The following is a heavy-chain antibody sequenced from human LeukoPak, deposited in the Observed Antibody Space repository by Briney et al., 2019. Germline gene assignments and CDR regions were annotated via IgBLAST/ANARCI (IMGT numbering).Heavy chain of an antibody. CDR2: TYYSGST. J-gene: IGHJ4*02. V-gene: IGHV4-59*01. Sequence: PSETLSLTCTVSGGSISSYYWSWLRQPPGKGREGIGYTYYSGSTNYNPSLKSRVTISVDTSKNQFSLKLSSVTAADTAVYYCARGGIQLWLYVLDYWGQGTLVTVSS. CDR1: GGSISSYY. D-gene: IGHD5-18*01. CDR3: ARGGIQLWLYVLDY.